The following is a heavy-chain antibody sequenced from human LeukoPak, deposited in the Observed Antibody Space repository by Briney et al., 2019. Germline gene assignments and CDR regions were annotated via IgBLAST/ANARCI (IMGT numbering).Heavy chain of an antibody. D-gene: IGHD3-22*01. CDR3: AGTIAVVSTSFPYFDS. Sequence: SETLSLTCAVYGGSFSGYYWSWIRQPPGKGLEWIGEINHSGSTNYNPSLKSRVTISVDTSRNQFSLKPSSVTAADTAVYYCAGTIAVVSTSFPYFDSWGQGSLVTVSS. V-gene: IGHV4-34*01. CDR1: GGSFSGYY. J-gene: IGHJ4*02. CDR2: INHSGST.